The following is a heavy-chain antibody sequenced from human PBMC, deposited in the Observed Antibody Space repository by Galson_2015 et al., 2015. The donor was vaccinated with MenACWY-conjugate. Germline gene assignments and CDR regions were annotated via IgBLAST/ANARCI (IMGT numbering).Heavy chain of an antibody. J-gene: IGHJ4*02. CDR2: ISVGGDNT. CDR3: ATAVYCGGDCYSFKGNYYFDY. V-gene: IGHV3-23*01. CDR1: GFTFASYA. Sequence: SLRLSCAASGFTFASYAMSWVRQTPGKGLEWVSTISVGGDNTYYADSVKGRFTISRDNSENTLYLQMNILRAEDMAVYYCATAVYCGGDCYSFKGNYYFDYWGQGTLVTVSS. D-gene: IGHD2-21*02.